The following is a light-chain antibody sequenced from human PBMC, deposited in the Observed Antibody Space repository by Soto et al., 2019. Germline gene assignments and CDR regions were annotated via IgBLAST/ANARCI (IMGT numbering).Light chain of an antibody. CDR1: QTVSSNY. Sequence: EIILTQSPNTLSLSLWEITTLXXRASQTVSSNYLAWCQQRPGQAPRVXIYGASTRAAGIPDRFSGSGAGTDFTLTITRLEPEDSAVYFCQQYTGPPTTFGQGTRLEIK. CDR2: GAS. CDR3: QQYTGPPTT. J-gene: IGKJ5*01. V-gene: IGKV3-20*01.